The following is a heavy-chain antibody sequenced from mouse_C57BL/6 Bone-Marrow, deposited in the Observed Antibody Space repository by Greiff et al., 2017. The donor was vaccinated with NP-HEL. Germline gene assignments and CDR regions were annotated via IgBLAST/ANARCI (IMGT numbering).Heavy chain of an antibody. D-gene: IGHD1-1*01. CDR2: IYPGSGST. CDR1: GYTFTSYW. CDR3: ARGTTVKRGFYY. Sequence: QVQLQQPGAELVKPGASVKMSCKASGYTFTSYWITWVKQRPGQGLEWIGDIYPGSGSTNYNEKSKSKATLTVDTSSSTAYMQLSSLTSEDSAVYYCARGTTVKRGFYYWGQGTTLTVSS. V-gene: IGHV1-55*01. J-gene: IGHJ2*01.